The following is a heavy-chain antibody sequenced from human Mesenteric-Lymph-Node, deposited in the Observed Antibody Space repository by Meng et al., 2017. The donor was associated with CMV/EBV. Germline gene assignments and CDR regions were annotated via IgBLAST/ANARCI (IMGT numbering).Heavy chain of an antibody. CDR1: GFTFSSYS. J-gene: IGHJ4*02. V-gene: IGHV3-21*05. CDR3: ARAYGGNSDH. D-gene: IGHD4-23*01. Sequence: GESLKISCAASGFTFSSYSMNWVRQAPGKGLEWISYISGRSTDIYYADSVKGRFTISRDNAKNSLYLQMNSLRAEDTAVYYCARAYGGNSDHWGQGTLVTVSS. CDR2: ISGRSTDI.